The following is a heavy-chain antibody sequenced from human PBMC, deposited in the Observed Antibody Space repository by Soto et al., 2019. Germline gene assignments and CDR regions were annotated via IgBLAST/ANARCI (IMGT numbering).Heavy chain of an antibody. CDR1: GYTFTSYA. V-gene: IGHV1-3*01. J-gene: IGHJ4*02. CDR2: INAGNGNT. Sequence: GASVKVSCKACGYTFTSYAMHWVRQAPAQGLEWMGWINAGNGNTKYSQKFQGRVTITRDTSASTAYKELSSLISEDTAVYYCARMYYYDSSGYYFPLYFDYWGQGTLVTVSS. D-gene: IGHD3-22*01. CDR3: ARMYYYDSSGYYFPLYFDY.